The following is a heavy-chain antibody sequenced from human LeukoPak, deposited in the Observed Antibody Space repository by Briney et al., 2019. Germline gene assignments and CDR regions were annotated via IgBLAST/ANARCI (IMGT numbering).Heavy chain of an antibody. V-gene: IGHV3-23*01. D-gene: IGHD6-19*01. CDR1: GFNFRSYA. Sequence: GGSLRLSCAASGFNFRSYAMSWVRQAPGKGLEWVSTVTGGAVATYYADSVRGRHTISRDNSKDTLYLQMNSLRAEDTAVYYCARDSPLKGYNSGWATNSFDFWGQGTLVTVSS. CDR2: VTGGAVAT. J-gene: IGHJ4*02. CDR3: ARDSPLKGYNSGWATNSFDF.